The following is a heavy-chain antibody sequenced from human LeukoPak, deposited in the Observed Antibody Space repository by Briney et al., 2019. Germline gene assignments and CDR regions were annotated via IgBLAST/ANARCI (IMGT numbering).Heavy chain of an antibody. V-gene: IGHV1-18*01. Sequence: ASVKVSCKASGYTFTSYGISWVRQAPGQGLEWMGWISAYNGNTNYAQKLQGRVTMTTDTSTSTAYMELRSLRSDDTAVYYCARASHCNYEDNWFDPWGQGTLVTVSS. CDR1: GYTFTSYG. CDR2: ISAYNGNT. J-gene: IGHJ5*02. CDR3: ARASHCNYEDNWFDP. D-gene: IGHD1-7*01.